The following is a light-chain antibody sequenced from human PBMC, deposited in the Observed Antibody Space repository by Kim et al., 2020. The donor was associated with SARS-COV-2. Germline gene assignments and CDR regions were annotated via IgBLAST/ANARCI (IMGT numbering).Light chain of an antibody. V-gene: IGLV3-21*04. CDR1: DIGRSS. CDR2: FDT. J-gene: IGLJ3*02. Sequence: SYELTQPPSLSVAPGKTARITCDGTDIGRSSLHWLQQKPGQPPALVIYFDTDRPSGIPERFSGSTSGNTATLTISRVEAGDEADYYCHMWDTSSDHWLFGGGTQLTVL. CDR3: HMWDTSSDHWL.